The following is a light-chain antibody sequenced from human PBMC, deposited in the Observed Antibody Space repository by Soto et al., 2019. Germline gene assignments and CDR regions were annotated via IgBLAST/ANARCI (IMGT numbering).Light chain of an antibody. Sequence: QSVLTQPPSVSAAPGQKLTISCSGSSSNIGKNYVSWYQHLPGTAPKLLIYDNNKRPSGIPDRFSGSKSGTSATLGITGLQTGDEADYYCGTWDSSLSAVVFGGGTKVTVL. V-gene: IGLV1-51*01. CDR2: DNN. CDR1: SSNIGKNY. J-gene: IGLJ2*01. CDR3: GTWDSSLSAVV.